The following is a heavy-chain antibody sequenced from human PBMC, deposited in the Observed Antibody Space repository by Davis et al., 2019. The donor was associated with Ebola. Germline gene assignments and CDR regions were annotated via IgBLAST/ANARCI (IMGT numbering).Heavy chain of an antibody. CDR3: ANLAVANDAFDI. Sequence: MPSETLSLTCAVSGGSISSSNWSSCVRHPPGKGLEWIGEIYHSGRTNYNPSLKSRVTISVDKAKNQFFLKLSSVTAADTAVYYCANLAVANDAFDIWSQGTMITVSS. D-gene: IGHD6-19*01. CDR2: IYHSGRT. V-gene: IGHV4-4*02. J-gene: IGHJ3*02. CDR1: GGSISSSNW.